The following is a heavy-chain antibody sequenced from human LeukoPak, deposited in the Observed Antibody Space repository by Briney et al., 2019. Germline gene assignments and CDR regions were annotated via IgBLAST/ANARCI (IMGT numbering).Heavy chain of an antibody. CDR1: GGSISSYY. CDR2: IYYSGST. V-gene: IGHV4-59*01. D-gene: IGHD3-9*01. Sequence: PSETLSLTCTVSGGSISSYYWNWIRQPPGKGLEWIGYIYYSGSTNYNPSLKSRVTISVDTSKNQFSLKLSSVTAADTAVYYCARVSDDILTGLDYWGQGTLVTVSS. J-gene: IGHJ4*02. CDR3: ARVSDDILTGLDY.